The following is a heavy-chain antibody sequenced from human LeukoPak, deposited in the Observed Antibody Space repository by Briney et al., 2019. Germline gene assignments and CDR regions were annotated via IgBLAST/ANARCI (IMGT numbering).Heavy chain of an antibody. V-gene: IGHV4-4*07. CDR2: IYTSGST. CDR3: ASLAESFYDILTGYFGAFDI. CDR1: GGSISNYY. D-gene: IGHD3-9*01. J-gene: IGHJ3*02. Sequence: SETLSLTCTVSGGSISNYYWSWIRQPAGKGLEWIGRIYTSGSTNYNPSLKSRVTMSVDTSKNQFSLKLSSVTAADTAVYYCASLAESFYDILTGYFGAFDIWGQGTMVTVSS.